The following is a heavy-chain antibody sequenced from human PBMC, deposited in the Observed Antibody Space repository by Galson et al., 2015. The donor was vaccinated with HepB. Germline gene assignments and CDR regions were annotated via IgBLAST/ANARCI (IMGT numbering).Heavy chain of an antibody. D-gene: IGHD6-6*01. Sequence: SVKVSCKASGGTFSSYAISWVRQAPGQGLEWMGGIIPIFGTANYAQKFQGRVTITADESTSTAYMELNSLRAEDTAVYYCAKEHFFHIRYSSSSSGFDYWGQGTLVTVSS. CDR3: AKEHFFHIRYSSSSSGFDY. CDR2: IIPIFGTA. CDR1: GGTFSSYA. V-gene: IGHV1-69*13. J-gene: IGHJ4*02.